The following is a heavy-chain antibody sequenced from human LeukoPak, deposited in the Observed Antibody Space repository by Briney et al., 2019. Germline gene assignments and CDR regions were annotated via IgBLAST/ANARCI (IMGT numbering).Heavy chain of an antibody. CDR2: IYTSGST. CDR3: ARRAFYDYVWGSYRTPFDY. J-gene: IGHJ4*02. V-gene: IGHV4-4*07. CDR1: GGSISSYY. D-gene: IGHD3-16*02. Sequence: SETLSLTCTVSGGSISSYYWSWIRQPAGKGLEWIGRIYTSGSTNYNPSLKSRVTISVDTSKNQFSLKLSSVTAADTAVYYCARRAFYDYVWGSYRTPFDYWGQGTLVTVSS.